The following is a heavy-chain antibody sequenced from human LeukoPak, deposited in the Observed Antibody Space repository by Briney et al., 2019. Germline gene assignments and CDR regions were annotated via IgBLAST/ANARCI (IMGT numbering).Heavy chain of an antibody. D-gene: IGHD4/OR15-4a*01. J-gene: IGHJ4*02. V-gene: IGHV4-34*01. CDR1: GGSLSGYY. CDR3: AREGRMSMGIEY. CDR2: INHGGST. Sequence: SETLSLTCAVYGGSLSGYYWSWIRQSPGKGLEWIGEINHGGSTNYNPSLKSRDTMSVDTSKNHFSLKLSSVTAAYTAVYFCAREGRMSMGIEYWGQGTLVTVSS.